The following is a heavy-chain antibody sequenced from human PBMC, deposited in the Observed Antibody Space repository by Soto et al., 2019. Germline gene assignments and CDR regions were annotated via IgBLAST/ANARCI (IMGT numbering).Heavy chain of an antibody. CDR1: GFTFSSYG. CDR2: ISYDGSNK. D-gene: IGHD3-10*01. Sequence: GGSLRLSCAASGFTFSSYGMHWVRQAPGKGLEWVAVISYDGSNKYYADSVKGRFTTSRDNSKNTLYLQMNSLRAEDTAVYYCAKDLITMVRGVITEKYYYGMDVWGQGTTVTVSS. V-gene: IGHV3-30*18. J-gene: IGHJ6*02. CDR3: AKDLITMVRGVITEKYYYGMDV.